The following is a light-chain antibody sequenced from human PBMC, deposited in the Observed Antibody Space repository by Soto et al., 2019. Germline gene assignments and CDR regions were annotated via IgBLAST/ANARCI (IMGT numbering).Light chain of an antibody. J-gene: IGKJ4*01. CDR2: GAS. CDR1: QSVSSSY. CDR3: HQDDSSPLT. V-gene: IGKV3-20*01. Sequence: EIVLTQSPGTLSLSPGERATLSCRASQSVSSSYLAWYQQKPGQAPRLLIYGASSRATGIPDRFRGSGSGTDVTITISRLEPEDFAVYYCHQDDSSPLTFGGGTKVEIK.